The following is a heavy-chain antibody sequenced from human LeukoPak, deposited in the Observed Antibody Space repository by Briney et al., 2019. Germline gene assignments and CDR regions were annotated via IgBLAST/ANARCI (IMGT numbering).Heavy chain of an antibody. CDR3: ARAETTLLLNY. D-gene: IGHD4-11*01. J-gene: IGHJ4*02. CDR2: ISAHNGHT. V-gene: IGHV1-18*01. CDR1: GYSFTNYS. Sequence: AAGKVSFKAAGYSFTNYSIIWGRLTPAQGLQWMGWISAHNGHTNYAQKLQGRVTLTTDTSTSTVYMELRSLTSDDTAVYYCARAETTLLLNYWGQGTLVTVSS.